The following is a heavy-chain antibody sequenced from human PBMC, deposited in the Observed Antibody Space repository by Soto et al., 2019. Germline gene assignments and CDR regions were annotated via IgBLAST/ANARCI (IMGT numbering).Heavy chain of an antibody. D-gene: IGHD2-15*01. Sequence: QVQLVQSGAEVKKPGASVKVSCKASGYTFTSYYMHWVRQAPGQGLEWMGIINPSGGSTSYAQKFQVRVTMTRDTSTSTVYMELSSLRSEDTAVYYCARYCSGGSCYSGAFDIWGQGTMVTVSS. CDR2: INPSGGST. CDR1: GYTFTSYY. V-gene: IGHV1-46*03. CDR3: ARYCSGGSCYSGAFDI. J-gene: IGHJ3*02.